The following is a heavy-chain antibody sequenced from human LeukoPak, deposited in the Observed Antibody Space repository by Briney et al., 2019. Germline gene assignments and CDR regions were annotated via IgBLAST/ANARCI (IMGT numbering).Heavy chain of an antibody. CDR2: IRAAGDET. J-gene: IGHJ4*02. V-gene: IGHV3-23*01. CDR3: AKDDGWLSTY. Sequence: QPGGSLRLFCAASGFTFSSHGMSWVRQAPGKGLEWVSGIRAAGDETYYADSMKGRFTVSRDNSKNTLYLQMSSLRAEDTAVYYCAKDDGWLSTYWGQGTLVTVSS. D-gene: IGHD5-18*01. CDR1: GFTFSSHG.